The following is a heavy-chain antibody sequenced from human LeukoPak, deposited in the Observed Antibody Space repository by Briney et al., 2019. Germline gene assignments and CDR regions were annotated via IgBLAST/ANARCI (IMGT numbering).Heavy chain of an antibody. CDR3: ARDWQLPSGPDVFDI. V-gene: IGHV1-18*01. CDR1: GFSFPSYG. CDR2: ITAYDGDT. D-gene: IGHD1-1*01. J-gene: IGHJ3*02. Sequence: GASVKVSCKASGFSFPSYGIRWVRQAPGQGLGWIGWITAYDGDTNYAEKFQGRVTMATDTSTSTASMELWSLRSDDTAVYYCARDWQLPSGPDVFDIWGQGTVVTVSS.